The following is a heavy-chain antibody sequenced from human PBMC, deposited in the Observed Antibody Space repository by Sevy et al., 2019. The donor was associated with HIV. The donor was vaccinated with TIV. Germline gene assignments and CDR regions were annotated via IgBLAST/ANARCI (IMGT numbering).Heavy chain of an antibody. CDR2: INPNSGGT. J-gene: IGHJ3*02. D-gene: IGHD3-10*01. V-gene: IGHV1-2*02. CDR3: ARDRGDADAFDI. CDR1: GYTFTGYY. Sequence: ASVKLSCKASGYTFTGYYMHWVRQAPGQGLEWMGWINPNSGGTNYAQKFQGRVTMTRDTSISTAYMELSRLRSDDTAVYYCARDRGDADAFDIWGQGTMVTVSS.